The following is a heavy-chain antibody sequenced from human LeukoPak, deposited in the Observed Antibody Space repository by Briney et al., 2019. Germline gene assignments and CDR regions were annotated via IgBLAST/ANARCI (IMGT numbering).Heavy chain of an antibody. CDR3: ARTSVGSYYDSSGYSLFDY. J-gene: IGHJ4*02. CDR1: GSRFTSYW. V-gene: IGHV5-51*01. CDR2: IYPGDSDT. Sequence: GASLKISSKASGSRFTSYWIGWVRPMPGKGLEWMGIIYPGDSDTRYSPSFQGQVTISADKSISTAYLQWSSLKASDTAIYYCARTSVGSYYDSSGYSLFDYWGQGTLVTVSS. D-gene: IGHD3-22*01.